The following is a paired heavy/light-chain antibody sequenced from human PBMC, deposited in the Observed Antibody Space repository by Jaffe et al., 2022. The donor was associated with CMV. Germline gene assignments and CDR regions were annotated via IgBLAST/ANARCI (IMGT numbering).Heavy chain of an antibody. CDR1: GGSISSSSYY. CDR3: ARRRPHYYGSGSYRKDAFDI. Sequence: QLQLQESGPGLVKPSETLSLTCTVSGGSISSSSYYWGWIRQPPGKGLEWIGSIYYSGSTYYNPSLKSRVTISVDTSKNQFSLKLSSVTAADTAVYYCARRRPHYYGSGSYRKDAFDIWGQGTMVTVSS. D-gene: IGHD3-10*01. V-gene: IGHV4-39*01. J-gene: IGHJ3*02. CDR2: IYYSGST.
Light chain of an antibody. CDR1: SSNIGNNY. CDR2: ENN. Sequence: QSVLTQPPSVSAAPGQKVTISCSGSSSNIGNNYVSWYQQLPGTAPKLLIYENNKRPSGIPDRFSGSKSGTSATLGITGLQTGDEADYYCGTWDSSLSAHWVFGGGTKLTVL. V-gene: IGLV1-51*02. J-gene: IGLJ3*02. CDR3: GTWDSSLSAHWV.